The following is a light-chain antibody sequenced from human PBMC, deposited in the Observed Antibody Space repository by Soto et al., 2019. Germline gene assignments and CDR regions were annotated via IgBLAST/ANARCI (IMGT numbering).Light chain of an antibody. CDR2: GAS. CDR1: ESVSNN. Sequence: EIVMTQSPATLSLSPGDRATLSCRASESVSNNLAWFQQKPGQAPRLLMYGASSRATGIPARFSGSGSGTDFTLTISSLDPEDFAVYYCQQRSSWPEITFGQGTRLE. J-gene: IGKJ5*01. CDR3: QQRSSWPEIT. V-gene: IGKV3-11*01.